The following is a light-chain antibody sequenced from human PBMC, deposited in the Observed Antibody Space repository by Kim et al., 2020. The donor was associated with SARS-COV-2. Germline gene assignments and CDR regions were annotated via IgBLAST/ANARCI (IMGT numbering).Light chain of an antibody. J-gene: IGLJ2*01. V-gene: IGLV1-44*01. Sequence: QSVLTQPPSASGTPGQRVTISCFGSSSNIGSNNVNWYQQLPGTAPTLLMYRDNQRPSGVPDRFSGSKSGTSASLAISGLQSEDEAAYYCAAWDDSLNGVVFGGGTKLTVL. CDR1: SSNIGSNN. CDR2: RDN. CDR3: AAWDDSLNGVV.